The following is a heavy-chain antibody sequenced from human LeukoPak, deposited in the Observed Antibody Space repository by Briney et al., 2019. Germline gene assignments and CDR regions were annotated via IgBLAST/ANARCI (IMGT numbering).Heavy chain of an antibody. Sequence: GRSLGLSCAASGFTFDDYAMHWVRQAPGKGLEWVSGISWNSGSIGYADSVKGRFTISRDNAKNSLYLQMNSLRAEDTALYYCAKDTRGNSGVDYWGQGILVTVSS. CDR1: GFTFDDYA. J-gene: IGHJ4*02. CDR3: AKDTRGNSGVDY. CDR2: ISWNSGSI. V-gene: IGHV3-9*01. D-gene: IGHD4-23*01.